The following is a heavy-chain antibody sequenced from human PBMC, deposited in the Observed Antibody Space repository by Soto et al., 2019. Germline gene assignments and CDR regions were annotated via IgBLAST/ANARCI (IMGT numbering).Heavy chain of an antibody. J-gene: IGHJ6*02. CDR1: GYTFTGYY. V-gene: IGHV1-2*04. Sequence: ASVKVSCKASGYTFTGYYMHWVRQAPGQGLEWMGWINPNSGGTNYAQKFQGWVTMTRDMSISTAYMELSRLRSDDTAVYYCAREESDLGCMDVWGQGTTVTVSS. D-gene: IGHD3-16*01. CDR3: AREESDLGCMDV. CDR2: INPNSGGT.